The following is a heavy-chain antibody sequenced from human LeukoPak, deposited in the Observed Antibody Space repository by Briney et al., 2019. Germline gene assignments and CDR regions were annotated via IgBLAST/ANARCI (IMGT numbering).Heavy chain of an antibody. V-gene: IGHV1-2*02. CDR1: GYIFTDYQ. CDR3: ARVPLYCGGDCYHFDY. J-gene: IGHJ4*02. D-gene: IGHD2-21*02. CDR2: INPTGGGT. Sequence: GASVKVSCKASGYIFTDYQIHWVRQPPGQGLEWMGWINPTGGGTNYAQKFQGRVTMTRDTSISTAYMELSRLRSEDTAVYYCARVPLYCGGDCYHFDYGGQGALVTVSS.